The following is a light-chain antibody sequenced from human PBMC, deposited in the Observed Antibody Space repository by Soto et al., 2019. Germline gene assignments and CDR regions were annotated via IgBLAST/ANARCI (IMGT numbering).Light chain of an antibody. Sequence: QSALTQPASVSGSPGQSITISCTGTSSDVGSYSLVSWYQHHPDKAPKLVIYEGSKRPSGISNRFSGSQSGNTASLTISGLQAEDEADYYCCSYATFFYVFGTGTKVTVL. V-gene: IGLV2-23*01. CDR1: SSDVGSYSL. J-gene: IGLJ1*01. CDR3: CSYATFFYV. CDR2: EGS.